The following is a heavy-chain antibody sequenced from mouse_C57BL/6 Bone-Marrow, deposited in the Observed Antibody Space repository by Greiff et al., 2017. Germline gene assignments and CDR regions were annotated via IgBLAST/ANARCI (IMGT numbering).Heavy chain of an antibody. V-gene: IGHV1-5*01. CDR2: IYPGNSDT. CDR1: GYTFTSYW. D-gene: IGHD2-3*01. Sequence: EVQLQQSGTVLARPGASVKMSCKTSGYTFTSYWMHWVKQRPGQGLEWIGAIYPGNSDTSYNQKFKGKAKLNAVTSASTAYMELSSLTNEDSAVYYCTRGGLLLAWFAYWGQGTLVTVSA. CDR3: TRGGLLLAWFAY. J-gene: IGHJ3*01.